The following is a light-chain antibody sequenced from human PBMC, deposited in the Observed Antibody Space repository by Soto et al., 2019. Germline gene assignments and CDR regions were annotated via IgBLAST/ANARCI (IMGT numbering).Light chain of an antibody. CDR2: AAS. CDR1: QGMSSW. V-gene: IGKV1-12*01. CDR3: QQASSFPT. Sequence: DIQMTQSPSSVSASVGDRVTITCRASQGMSSWLAWYQQKPGKDPKLLIYAASSLQSGTPSRFSGSGSGTDFTHTISSLQREDFATYYCQQASSFPTFGQGTRVEIQ. J-gene: IGKJ1*01.